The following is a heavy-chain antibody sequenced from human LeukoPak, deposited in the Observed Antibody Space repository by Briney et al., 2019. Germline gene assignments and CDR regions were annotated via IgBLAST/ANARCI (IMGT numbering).Heavy chain of an antibody. V-gene: IGHV3-74*01. CDR3: TRDGSGSRIPFDY. J-gene: IGHJ4*02. Sequence: GGSLRLSCAASGFTFSNAWMSWVRQAPGKGLVWVARIESDASNTRYADSVKGRFTISRDNANKTLYLQMNSLRAEDTAVYYCTRDGSGSRIPFDYWGQGTLVTVSS. D-gene: IGHD1-26*01. CDR1: GFTFSNAW. CDR2: IESDASNT.